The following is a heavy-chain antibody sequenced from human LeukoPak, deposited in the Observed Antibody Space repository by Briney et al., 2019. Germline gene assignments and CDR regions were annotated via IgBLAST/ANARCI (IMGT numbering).Heavy chain of an antibody. CDR1: GFTFTSSA. CDR3: ASPVVVTATDPDDAFDI. D-gene: IGHD2-21*02. V-gene: IGHV1-58*02. J-gene: IGHJ3*02. CDR2: IVVGSGNT. Sequence: GTSVKVSCKASGFTFTSSAMQWVRQARGQRLEWIGWIVVGSGNTNYAQKFQERVTITRDMSTSTAYMELSSLRSEDTAVYYCASPVVVTATDPDDAFDIWGQGTMVTVSS.